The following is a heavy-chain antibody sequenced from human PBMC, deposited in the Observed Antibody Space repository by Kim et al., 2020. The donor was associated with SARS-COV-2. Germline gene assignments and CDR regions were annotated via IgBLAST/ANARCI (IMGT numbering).Heavy chain of an antibody. Sequence: GYAESVKSRITINPDTSKNQFSLQLNSVTPEDTAIYFCASSTSGWDGMDVWGRGTTVTVTS. D-gene: IGHD2-2*01. J-gene: IGHJ6*02. CDR3: ASSTSGWDGMDV. V-gene: IGHV6-1*01.